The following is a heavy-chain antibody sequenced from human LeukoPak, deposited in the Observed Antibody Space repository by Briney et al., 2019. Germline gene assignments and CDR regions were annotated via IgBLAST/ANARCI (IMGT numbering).Heavy chain of an antibody. CDR3: ARVTILGVVATFDY. CDR1: GFTFSSYA. V-gene: IGHV3-23*01. Sequence: GGSLRLSCAASGFTFSSYAMSWVRQAPGKGLEWVSGISGSGGSTYYADSVKGRFTISRDNSKNTLYLQMNSLRAEDTAVYYCARVTILGVVATFDYWGQGTLVTVSS. CDR2: ISGSGGST. J-gene: IGHJ4*02. D-gene: IGHD3-3*01.